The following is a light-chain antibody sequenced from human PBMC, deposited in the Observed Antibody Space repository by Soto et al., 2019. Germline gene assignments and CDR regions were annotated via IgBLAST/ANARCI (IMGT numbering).Light chain of an antibody. J-gene: IGLJ2*01. V-gene: IGLV2-14*01. CDR1: SSDVGTYKY. CDR3: CSYRDTTTVV. CDR2: EVS. Sequence: QSALTQPASVSGSPGQSITISCTGTSSDVGTYKYVSWYQQLPGKAPKLMIYEVSNRPSGVSNRFSGSKSGNTASLTISELQAEDEADYYCCSYRDTTTVVFGGGTKLTVL.